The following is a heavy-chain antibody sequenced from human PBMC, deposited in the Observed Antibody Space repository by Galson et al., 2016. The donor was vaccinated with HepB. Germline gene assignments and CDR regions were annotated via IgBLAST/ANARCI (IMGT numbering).Heavy chain of an antibody. CDR3: AKDRGETTSRGPDAFDI. Sequence: LRLSCAASGFTFGDYAMHWVRQAPGKGLEWVSGISWNSGSIGYADSVKGRFTISRDNAKNSLYLQMNSLRNEDTALYYCAKDRGETTSRGPDAFDIWGQGTMVTVAS. CDR1: GFTFGDYA. V-gene: IGHV3-9*01. CDR2: ISWNSGSI. D-gene: IGHD4-17*01. J-gene: IGHJ3*02.